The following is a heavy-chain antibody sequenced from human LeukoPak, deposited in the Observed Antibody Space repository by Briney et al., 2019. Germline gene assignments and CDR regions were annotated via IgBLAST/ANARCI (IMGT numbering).Heavy chain of an antibody. V-gene: IGHV3-9*01. CDR3: AKDMDPVTVYCSSTNCYHGDYYYGMDV. D-gene: IGHD2-2*01. CDR1: GFTFDDYA. Sequence: PGGSLRLSCAASGFTFDDYAMHWVWQAPGKGLEWVSGISRNSGSIGYADSVKGRFTISRDNAKNSLYLQMNSLRAEDTALYYCAKDMDPVTVYCSSTNCYHGDYYYGMDVWGQGTTVTVSS. J-gene: IGHJ6*02. CDR2: ISRNSGSI.